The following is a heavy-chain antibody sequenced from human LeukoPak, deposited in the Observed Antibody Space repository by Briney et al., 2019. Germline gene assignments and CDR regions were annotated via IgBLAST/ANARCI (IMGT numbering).Heavy chain of an antibody. CDR1: GFSFNNYA. V-gene: IGHV3-23*01. D-gene: IGHD5-12*01. CDR3: AKGAYDYVEMGYFDY. J-gene: IGHJ4*02. CDR2: IIGSSGDT. Sequence: GGSLRLSCAASGFSFNNYAMSWVRQAPGKGLEWVSLIIGSSGDTFYADSVKGRFTISRDNSKNTLYLQMNSLRAEDTALYYCAKGAYDYVEMGYFDYWGQGTLVTVSS.